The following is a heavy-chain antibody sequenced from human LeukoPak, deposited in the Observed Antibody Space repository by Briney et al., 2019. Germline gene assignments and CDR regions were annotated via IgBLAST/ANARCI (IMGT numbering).Heavy chain of an antibody. CDR1: GFTFSTYA. J-gene: IGHJ3*02. D-gene: IGHD5-18*01. CDR3: AKEIGYGSGLAGDAFDM. Sequence: GGSLRLSCAASGFTFSTYAMNWVRQAPGKGLEWVSAISGSGGNTYYADSVKGRFTVSRDNSKNTLYLQMSSLRAEDTALYYCAKEIGYGSGLAGDAFDMWGQKTMVTVSS. CDR2: ISGSGGNT. V-gene: IGHV3-23*01.